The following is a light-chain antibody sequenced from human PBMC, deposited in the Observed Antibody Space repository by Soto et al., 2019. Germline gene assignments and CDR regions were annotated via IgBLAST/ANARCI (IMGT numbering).Light chain of an antibody. CDR2: GTS. V-gene: IGKV3-20*01. CDR1: QSVSSSY. J-gene: IGKJ1*01. Sequence: EIVLTQSPGTLSLSPGERATLPCRASQSVSSSYLAWYQQKPGQAPRLLIYGTSSRATAIPDRFSGSGSGTDFTLTISRLEPEDFAVYYCQQYGRTFGQGTKVEIK. CDR3: QQYGRT.